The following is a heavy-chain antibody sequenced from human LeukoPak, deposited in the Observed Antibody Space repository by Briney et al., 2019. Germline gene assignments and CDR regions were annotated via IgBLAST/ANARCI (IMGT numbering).Heavy chain of an antibody. D-gene: IGHD2-15*01. CDR1: GGSISSGDYY. CDR2: IYYSGST. Sequence: PSETLSFTCTVSGGSISSGDYYWSWIRQPPGKGLEWIGYIYYSGSTNYNPSLKSRVTISVDTSKNQFSLKLSSVTAADTAVYYCARHLGYCSGGSCRPQDDAFDIWGQGTMVTVSS. CDR3: ARHLGYCSGGSCRPQDDAFDI. V-gene: IGHV4-30-4*01. J-gene: IGHJ3*02.